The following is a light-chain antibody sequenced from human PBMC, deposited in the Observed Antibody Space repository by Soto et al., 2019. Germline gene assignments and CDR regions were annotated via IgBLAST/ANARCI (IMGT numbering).Light chain of an antibody. J-gene: IGKJ2*01. CDR3: QQSNKWPYT. CDR2: GAS. CDR1: QSVSSN. Sequence: IVMTQSPATLSVSPAERATLSCRASQSVSSNLAWYQHKPGQAPRLLFYGASTRAAGIPARFSGGGSGTDFTLTISGLQSEDFAVYYCQQSNKWPYTFGQGTKLEIK. V-gene: IGKV3-15*01.